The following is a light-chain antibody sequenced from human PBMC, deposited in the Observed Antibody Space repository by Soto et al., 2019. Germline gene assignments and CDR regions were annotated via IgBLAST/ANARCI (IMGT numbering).Light chain of an antibody. Sequence: EILMTQSPATLSVSPGERATLSCRASQTVDSNVAWYQQKPGQAPRLLIYGASTRASGIPARFSGSGSGTGFTLIISTLQSEDVAVYYCQQYKNGPPYTFGQGTKLEIK. J-gene: IGKJ2*01. CDR2: GAS. CDR1: QTVDSN. V-gene: IGKV3-15*01. CDR3: QQYKNGPPYT.